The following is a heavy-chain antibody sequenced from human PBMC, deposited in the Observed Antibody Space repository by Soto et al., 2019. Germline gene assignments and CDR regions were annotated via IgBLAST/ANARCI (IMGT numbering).Heavy chain of an antibody. CDR2: ISAYNGNT. CDR1: GYTFTSYG. Sequence: QVQLVQSGAEVKKPGASVKVSCKASGYTFTSYGISWVRQAPGQGLERMGWISAYNGNTNYAQKLQGRVTMTTDTSTSTAYRELRSLRSDDTAVYYCAREPLTKMATRALQHWGHGTLVPVSS. V-gene: IGHV1-18*01. J-gene: IGHJ1*01. D-gene: IGHD5-12*01. CDR3: AREPLTKMATRALQH.